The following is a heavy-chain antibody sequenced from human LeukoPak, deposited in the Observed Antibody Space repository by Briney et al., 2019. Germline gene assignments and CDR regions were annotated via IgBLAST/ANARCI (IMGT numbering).Heavy chain of an antibody. CDR1: GFTFSSYA. CDR2: ISYDGSNE. Sequence: GGSLRLSCAASGFTFSSYAMHWVRQAPGKGLEWVAVISYDGSNEYYADSVKGRFTISRDNSKNTLYLQMNSLRAEDTAVYYCARDRVAGVGSYYYYGMDVWGQGTTVTVSS. V-gene: IGHV3-30-3*01. J-gene: IGHJ6*02. CDR3: ARDRVAGVGSYYYYGMDV. D-gene: IGHD6-19*01.